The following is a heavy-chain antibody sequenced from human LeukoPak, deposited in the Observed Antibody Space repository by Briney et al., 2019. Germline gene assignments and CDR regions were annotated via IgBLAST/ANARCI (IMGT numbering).Heavy chain of an antibody. CDR1: GYTFTSYD. CDR3: ARGPPYYVFWCDRYFHY. D-gene: IGHD3-3*01. Sequence: ASVKVSCKDSGYTFTSYDINWVRQAPGQGLEWMGWMNPKSGNTDYAQKLQGRVTMTSTPSISTAYMELSSLRSEDTAVYYCARGPPYYVFWCDRYFHYWGQGTLVTVSS. V-gene: IGHV1-8*01. CDR2: MNPKSGNT. J-gene: IGHJ4*02.